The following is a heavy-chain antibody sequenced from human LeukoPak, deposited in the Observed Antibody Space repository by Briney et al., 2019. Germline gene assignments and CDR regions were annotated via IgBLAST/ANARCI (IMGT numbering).Heavy chain of an antibody. V-gene: IGHV4-59*02. D-gene: IGHD3-9*01. CDR3: ARGRYHDILTGSVGFDS. CDR2: LYRGST. CDR1: GVSVSSFC. Sequence: PSETLSLTCAVSGVSVSSFCWSWIRQSPGKGVVWIGYLYRGSTNYNPSLKSRVTISADTSKNQFSLKLSSVTAADTALFYCARGRYHDILTGSVGFDSWGQGTLVTVSS. J-gene: IGHJ4*02.